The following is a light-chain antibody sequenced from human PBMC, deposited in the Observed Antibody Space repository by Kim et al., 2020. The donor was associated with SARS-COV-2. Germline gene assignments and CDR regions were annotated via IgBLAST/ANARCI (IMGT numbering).Light chain of an antibody. CDR1: QSIDSW. CDR3: QQYETYST. J-gene: IGKJ1*01. CDR2: KAS. Sequence: DIQMTQSPSTLSASVGDRVTITCRASQSIDSWLAWYQQKPGQAPKLLIYKASRLHSGVPSRFSGSGSGTEFTLTINGLQPDDFAMYFCQQYETYSTFGLGTKVDIK. V-gene: IGKV1-5*03.